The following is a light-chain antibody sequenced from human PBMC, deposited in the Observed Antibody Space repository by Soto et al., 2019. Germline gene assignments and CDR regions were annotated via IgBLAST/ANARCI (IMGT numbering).Light chain of an antibody. J-gene: IGKJ5*01. CDR1: QGISSY. V-gene: IGKV1-27*01. CDR3: QQYSSVIT. CDR2: AAF. Sequence: DIQMTQSPSSLSASVGDRVTITCRASQGISSYLAWYQQKLGKDPKLLISAAFTLQSGVPPRFSGSGSGTDFTPTISSLQPEDVATYYCQQYSSVITFGHGTRLEIK.